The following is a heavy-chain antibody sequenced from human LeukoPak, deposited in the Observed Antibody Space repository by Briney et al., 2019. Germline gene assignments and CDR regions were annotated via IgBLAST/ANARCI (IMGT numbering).Heavy chain of an antibody. CDR1: GGSFTAYY. D-gene: IGHD3-10*01. V-gene: IGHV4-34*01. Sequence: SETLSLTCAVYGGSFTAYYWSWLRQPPGNGLEWIGTINHSGSTTFNPSLKSRVSMSVDTSKDQFSLNLISVTAADTSVYFCARGPPRGDYSGSGTYYNRWGQGTLVTVPS. CDR3: ARGPPRGDYSGSGTYYNR. CDR2: INHSGST. J-gene: IGHJ1*01.